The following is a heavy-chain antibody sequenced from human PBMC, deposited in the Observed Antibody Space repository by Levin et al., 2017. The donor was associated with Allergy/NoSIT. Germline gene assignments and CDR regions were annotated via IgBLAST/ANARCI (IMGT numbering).Heavy chain of an antibody. CDR3: AKLSGSYSSSWFGHRGAFDI. V-gene: IGHV3-30*18. J-gene: IGHJ3*02. CDR2: ISYDGSNK. CDR1: GFTFSSYG. D-gene: IGHD6-13*01. Sequence: PGGSLRLSCAASGFTFSSYGMHWVRQAPGKGLEWVAVISYDGSNKYYADSVKGRFTISRDNSKNTLYLQMNSLRAEDTAVYYCAKLSGSYSSSWFGHRGAFDIWGQGTMVTVSS.